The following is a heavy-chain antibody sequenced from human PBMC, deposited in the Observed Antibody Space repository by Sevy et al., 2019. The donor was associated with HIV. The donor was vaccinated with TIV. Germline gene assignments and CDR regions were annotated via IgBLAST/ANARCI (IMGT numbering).Heavy chain of an antibody. J-gene: IGHJ4*02. CDR3: STSSSGYFDGSGYYIY. CDR1: GYSFTSHW. D-gene: IGHD3-22*01. Sequence: GESLKISCKGSGYSFTSHWIGWVRHMPGKGLEWMGIIFPDDSETRYSPSFQGQVTFSADKSINTAYLQWGSLKASDTAMYYCSTSSSGYFDGSGYYIYWGQGTLVTVSS. CDR2: IFPDDSET. V-gene: IGHV5-51*01.